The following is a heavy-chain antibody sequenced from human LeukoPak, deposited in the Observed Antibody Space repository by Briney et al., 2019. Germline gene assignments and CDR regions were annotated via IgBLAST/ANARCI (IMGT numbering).Heavy chain of an antibody. CDR3: ARVLRYCSGGDCYSGGLGYMDV. CDR1: GFTLSNNW. D-gene: IGHD2-15*01. Sequence: GGSLRLSCAASGFTLSNNWMHWVRQAPGKGLVWVSRINGDGSSTSYADSVKGRFTISRDNAKNSLFLQMNSLRAEDTAVYYCARVLRYCSGGDCYSGGLGYMDVWGKGTTVTISS. J-gene: IGHJ6*03. V-gene: IGHV3-74*01. CDR2: INGDGSST.